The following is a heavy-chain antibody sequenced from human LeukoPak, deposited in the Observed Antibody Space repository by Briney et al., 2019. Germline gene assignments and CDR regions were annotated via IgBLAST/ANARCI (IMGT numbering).Heavy chain of an antibody. Sequence: PGGSLRLSCAASGFTFSSYEMNWVRQAPGKGLEWVSYISSSGSTIYYADSVKGRFTISRDYAKNSLYLQMNSLRAEDTAVYYCARASRYCSSTSCYRMIDAFDIWGQGTMVTVSS. V-gene: IGHV3-48*03. CDR3: ARASRYCSSTSCYRMIDAFDI. J-gene: IGHJ3*02. CDR1: GFTFSSYE. D-gene: IGHD2-2*01. CDR2: ISSSGSTI.